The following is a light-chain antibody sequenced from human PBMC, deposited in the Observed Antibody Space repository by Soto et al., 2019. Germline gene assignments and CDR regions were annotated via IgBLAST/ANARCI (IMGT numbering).Light chain of an antibody. CDR2: DAS. CDR1: QSVSSN. CDR3: QHYNNWPRA. J-gene: IGKJ1*01. V-gene: IGKV3-15*01. Sequence: EIVLTQSPATLSASPGERATLSCRASQSVSSNLAWYQQKPGQAPRLLIYDASTRATGIPARFSGSGSGTEFTLTISSLQSEDFAVYYCQHYNNWPRAFGQGTKVEIK.